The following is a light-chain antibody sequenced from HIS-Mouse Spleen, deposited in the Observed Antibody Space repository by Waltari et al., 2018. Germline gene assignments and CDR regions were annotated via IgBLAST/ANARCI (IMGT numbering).Light chain of an antibody. CDR3: SSYTSSSTF. CDR1: SSDVGGYNY. J-gene: IGLJ1*01. Sequence: QSALTQPASVSGSPGQSITISCTGTSSDVGGYNYASWYQQHPGKAPKLMIYEVSNRPLGVSNRFSGSKSGNTASLTISGLQAEDEAAYYCSSYTSSSTFLGTGTKVTVL. V-gene: IGLV2-14*01. CDR2: EVS.